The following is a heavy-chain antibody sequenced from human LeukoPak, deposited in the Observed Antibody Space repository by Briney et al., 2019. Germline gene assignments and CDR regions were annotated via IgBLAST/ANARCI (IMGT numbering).Heavy chain of an antibody. J-gene: IGHJ1*01. Sequence: PGRSLRLSCAASGFSFNNYAMSWVRQAPGRGLEWVSGISGTGGSTYYADSVKGRFTISRDNSKNTLYLQMNSLRAEDTAVYYCAKDSPIAAAALGHFQHWGQGTLVTVSS. CDR1: GFSFNNYA. CDR2: ISGTGGST. CDR3: AKDSPIAAAALGHFQH. V-gene: IGHV3-23*01. D-gene: IGHD6-13*01.